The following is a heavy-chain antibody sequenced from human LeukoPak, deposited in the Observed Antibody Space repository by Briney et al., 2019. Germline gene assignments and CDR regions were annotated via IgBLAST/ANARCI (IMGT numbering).Heavy chain of an antibody. CDR1: GGSISSSSYY. CDR2: IYYSGST. J-gene: IGHJ4*02. CDR3: ARGGTFGAVAGTDY. V-gene: IGHV4-39*01. Sequence: SETLSLTCTVSGGSISSSSYYWGWRRQPPGKGLEWIGSIYYSGSTYYNPSLKSRVTISVDTSKNQFSLKLSSVTAADTAVYYCARGGTFGAVAGTDYWGQGTLVTVSS. D-gene: IGHD6-19*01.